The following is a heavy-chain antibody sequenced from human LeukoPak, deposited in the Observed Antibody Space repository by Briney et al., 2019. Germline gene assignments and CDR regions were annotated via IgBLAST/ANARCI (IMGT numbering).Heavy chain of an antibody. CDR3: ARGLSRTPPGGY. CDR1: RGSFSGYY. J-gene: IGHJ4*02. V-gene: IGHV4-34*01. CDR2: INHSGST. D-gene: IGHD2-2*01. Sequence: SETLSLTCAVYRGSFSGYYWSWIRQPPGKGLEWIGEINHSGSTNYNPSPKSRVTISVDTSKNQFSLKLSSVTAADTAVYYCARGLSRTPPGGYWGQGTLVTVSS.